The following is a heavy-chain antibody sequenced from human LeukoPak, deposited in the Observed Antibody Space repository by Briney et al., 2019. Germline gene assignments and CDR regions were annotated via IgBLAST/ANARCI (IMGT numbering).Heavy chain of an antibody. CDR1: GYTFTGYY. Sequence: GASVKVSCKASGYTFTGYYMHWMRQAPGQGLEWMGWINPNSGGTNYAQKFQGRVTMTRDTSISTAYMELSRLRSDDTAVYYCARVTIFGVVMEDGMDVWGQGTTVTVSS. D-gene: IGHD3-3*01. J-gene: IGHJ6*02. V-gene: IGHV1-2*02. CDR3: ARVTIFGVVMEDGMDV. CDR2: INPNSGGT.